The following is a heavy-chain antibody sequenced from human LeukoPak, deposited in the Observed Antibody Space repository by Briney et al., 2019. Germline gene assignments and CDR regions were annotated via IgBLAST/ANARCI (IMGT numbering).Heavy chain of an antibody. CDR1: GFTFSSHL. D-gene: IGHD2-15*01. V-gene: IGHV3-74*01. Sequence: GGSLRLSCAASGFTFSSHLMHWVRQAPGKGLVWVSRISSDGTYTNYADSVRGRFTISRDNAENTLYLQMNSLRAEDTAVYYCAKYVVVVAATHYFDYWGQGTLVTVSS. J-gene: IGHJ4*02. CDR3: AKYVVVVAATHYFDY. CDR2: ISSDGTYT.